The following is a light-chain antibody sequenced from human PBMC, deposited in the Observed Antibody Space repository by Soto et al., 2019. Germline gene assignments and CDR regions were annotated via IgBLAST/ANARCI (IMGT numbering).Light chain of an antibody. CDR1: QSVSTR. J-gene: IGKJ1*01. Sequence: DIQMTQSPSSLSASVGDRVTIICRASQSVSTRLAWYQQKPGKAPKVLIYDASSWAGGVPSRFSGSGSGTDFTPTISSLQPEDFATYFCQQSSSPLWPFGQGTTVDSK. CDR2: DAS. V-gene: IGKV1-5*02. CDR3: QQSSSPLWP.